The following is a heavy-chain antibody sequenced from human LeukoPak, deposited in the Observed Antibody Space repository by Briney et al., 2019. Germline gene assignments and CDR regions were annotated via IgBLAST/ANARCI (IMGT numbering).Heavy chain of an antibody. V-gene: IGHV1-46*01. Sequence: ASVKVSCKASGYTFTSYYVHWVRQAPGQGLEWMGIINPSGGSTSYAQKFQGRVTMTRDTSTSTVYMELSSLRSEDTAVYYCARRILPNWFDPWGQGTLVTVSS. D-gene: IGHD2-15*01. CDR1: GYTFTSYY. CDR3: ARRILPNWFDP. J-gene: IGHJ5*02. CDR2: INPSGGST.